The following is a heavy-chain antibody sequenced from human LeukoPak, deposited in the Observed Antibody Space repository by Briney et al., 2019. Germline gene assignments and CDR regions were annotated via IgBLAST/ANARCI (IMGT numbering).Heavy chain of an antibody. V-gene: IGHV3-30*18. J-gene: IGHJ6*02. CDR1: GFTLSSYG. CDR3: AKEEDSSSWHQYYYYYYGMDV. Sequence: GRSLRLSCAASGFTLSSYGMHWVRQAPGKGLEWVAVISYDGSNKYYADSVKGRFTISRDNSKNTLYLQMNSLRAEDTAVYYCAKEEDSSSWHQYYYYYYGMDVWGQGTTVTVSS. D-gene: IGHD6-13*01. CDR2: ISYDGSNK.